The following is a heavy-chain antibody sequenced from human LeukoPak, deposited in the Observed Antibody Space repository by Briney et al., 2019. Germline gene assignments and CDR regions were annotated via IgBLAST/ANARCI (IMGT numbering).Heavy chain of an antibody. CDR2: ISGSGGST. J-gene: IGHJ4*02. Sequence: GGSLRLSCAASGFTFSSYGMSWVRQAPGKGLEWVSAISGSGGSTYYADSVKGRFTISRDNAKNSLYLQMNSLRAEDTAVYYCARAEEDIVATIPPFDYWGQGTLVTVSS. CDR1: GFTFSSYG. V-gene: IGHV3-23*01. D-gene: IGHD5-12*01. CDR3: ARAEEDIVATIPPFDY.